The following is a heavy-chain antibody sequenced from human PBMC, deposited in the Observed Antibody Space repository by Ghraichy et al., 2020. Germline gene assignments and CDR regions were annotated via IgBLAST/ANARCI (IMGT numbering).Heavy chain of an antibody. Sequence: GGSLRLSCAASGFTFSASAMHWVRQASGKGLEWVGRIRSKANNDATAYAESVKGRFTISRDDSKNTAFLQMNSLKTEDTALYYCTSGLIAAEGRNFDYWGQGTLVTVSS. CDR2: IRSKANNDAT. D-gene: IGHD6-13*01. CDR1: GFTFSASA. J-gene: IGHJ4*02. CDR3: TSGLIAAEGRNFDY. V-gene: IGHV3-73*01.